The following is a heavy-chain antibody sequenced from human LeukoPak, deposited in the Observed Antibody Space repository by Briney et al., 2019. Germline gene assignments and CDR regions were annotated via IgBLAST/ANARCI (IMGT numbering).Heavy chain of an antibody. CDR2: SSGCGGST. V-gene: IGHV3-23*01. J-gene: IGHJ6*03. CDR1: GFTFSSYA. CDR3: AKCGDYDILTGYYYYMDV. D-gene: IGHD3-9*01. Sequence: GGSLRLSCAVSGFTFSSYAMSWVRQAPGQGLEWVSASSGCGGSTYYADSVKGRFTISRDNSKNTLYLQMNSLRAEDTAVYYCAKCGDYDILTGYYYYMDVWGKGTTVTVSS.